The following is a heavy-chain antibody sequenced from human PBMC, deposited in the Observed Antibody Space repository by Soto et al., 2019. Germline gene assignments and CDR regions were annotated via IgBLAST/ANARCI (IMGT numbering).Heavy chain of an antibody. CDR2: MNTNSGNT. V-gene: IGHV1-8*01. Sequence: EQLVQSGDEVKKPGASVKFSCKASGYTFTSYDINWVRQATGQGLEWMGWMNTNSGNTVYAPKFQGRVTMTRNTAISTAYMELSSLISEDTAVYYCAREHGNYALDYWGQGTMVTCSS. J-gene: IGHJ4*02. CDR1: GYTFTSYD. CDR3: AREHGNYALDY. D-gene: IGHD4-17*01.